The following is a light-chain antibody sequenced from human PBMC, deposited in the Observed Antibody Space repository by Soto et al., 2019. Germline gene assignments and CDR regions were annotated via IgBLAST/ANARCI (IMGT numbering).Light chain of an antibody. Sequence: EIVLTQSPATLSLSPGERATLSCRASQTVRNNYLAWYQQKPGQAPRLLIYDASSRATGIPDRFSGGGSGTEFTLTISSLQSEDFAVYYCQQYNNWPPITFGQGTRLEIK. CDR3: QQYNNWPPIT. CDR1: QTVRNN. V-gene: IGKV3D-15*01. CDR2: DAS. J-gene: IGKJ5*01.